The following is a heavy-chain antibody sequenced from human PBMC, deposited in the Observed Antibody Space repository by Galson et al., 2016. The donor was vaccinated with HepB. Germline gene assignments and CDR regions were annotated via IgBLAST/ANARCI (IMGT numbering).Heavy chain of an antibody. Sequence: SLRLSCAAFGSTFSTYDMHWVRQASGKGLEWVSAIGTRGDTYYADSVEGRFTISRENAKNSLYLQMNYLRAEDTALYYCARELQDAVTFAWYLDLWGRGTLVTVSS. D-gene: IGHD4-17*01. J-gene: IGHJ2*01. V-gene: IGHV3-13*04. CDR2: IGTRGDT. CDR3: ARELQDAVTFAWYLDL. CDR1: GSTFSTYD.